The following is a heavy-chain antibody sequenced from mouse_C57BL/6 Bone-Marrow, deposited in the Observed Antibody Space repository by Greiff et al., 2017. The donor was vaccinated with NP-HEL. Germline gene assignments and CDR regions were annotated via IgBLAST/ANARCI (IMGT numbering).Heavy chain of an antibody. J-gene: IGHJ1*03. V-gene: IGHV14-4*01. D-gene: IGHD1-1*01. CDR3: TTRIYYYGSSCV. Sequence: VQLQQSGAELVRPGASVKLSCTASGFNIKDDYMHWVKPRPEQGLEWIGWIDPENGDTEYASKFQGKATITADTSSNTAYLQLSSLTSEDTAVYYCTTRIYYYGSSCVWGTGTTVTVSS. CDR1: GFNIKDDY. CDR2: IDPENGDT.